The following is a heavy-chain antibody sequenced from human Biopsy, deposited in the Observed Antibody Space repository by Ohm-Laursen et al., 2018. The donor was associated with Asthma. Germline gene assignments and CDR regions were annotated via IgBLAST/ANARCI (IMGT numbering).Heavy chain of an antibody. CDR3: ARIPRRSGSYFVDY. CDR2: IHHSGTS. J-gene: IGHJ4*02. D-gene: IGHD3-22*01. CDR1: GDSITSGGCC. Sequence: SDTLSLTCTVSGDSITSGGCCWNWNRQHPGKGLEWIGYIHHSGTSYFNPSLKSRVSFSRDTSKNQFSLRLSSVTAADTAMYYCARIPRRSGSYFVDYWGQGTLVTVSS. V-gene: IGHV4-31*03.